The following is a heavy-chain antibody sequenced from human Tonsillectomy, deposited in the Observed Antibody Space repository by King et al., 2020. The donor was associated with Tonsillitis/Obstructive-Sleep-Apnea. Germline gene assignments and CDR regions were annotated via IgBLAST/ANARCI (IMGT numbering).Heavy chain of an antibody. Sequence: VQLVESGAEVKKPGESLKISCKGSGYSFTSYWIAWVRQMPGKGLEWMGIIYPGDSDTRYSPSFQGQVTISADKSISTAYLQWSTLKASDTAMYYCARRENIVATRAAFDIWGQGTMVTVSS. CDR1: GYSFTSYW. CDR2: IYPGDSDT. D-gene: IGHD5-12*01. CDR3: ARRENIVATRAAFDI. V-gene: IGHV5-51*01. J-gene: IGHJ3*02.